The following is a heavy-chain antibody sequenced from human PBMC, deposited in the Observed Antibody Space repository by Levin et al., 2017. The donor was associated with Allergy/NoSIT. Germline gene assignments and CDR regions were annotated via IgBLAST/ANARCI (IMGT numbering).Heavy chain of an antibody. D-gene: IGHD1-26*01. J-gene: IGHJ4*02. Sequence: SETLSLTCAVSGGSISSSNWWSWVRQPPGKGLELIGEIYHSGSTNYNPSLKSRVTISVDKSKNQFSLKLSSVTAADTAVYYCAREGGSYYNLDYWGQGTLVTVSS. CDR2: IYHSGST. CDR1: GGSISSSNW. V-gene: IGHV4-4*02. CDR3: AREGGSYYNLDY.